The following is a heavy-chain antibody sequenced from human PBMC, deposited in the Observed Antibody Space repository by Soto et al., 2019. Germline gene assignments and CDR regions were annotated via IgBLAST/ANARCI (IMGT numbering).Heavy chain of an antibody. D-gene: IGHD6-19*01. V-gene: IGHV3-23*01. CDR1: GFTFSSYA. CDR2: ISSSAGST. CDR3: AKTFSSGSYGGDAFDT. Sequence: GGSLRLSCAASGFTFSSYATSWVRQAPGKGLEWVSIISSSAGSTYYADSVKGRFTISRDNSKNTLCLQMNSLRVEDTAVYYCAKTFSSGSYGGDAFDTWGQGTMVTVSS. J-gene: IGHJ3*02.